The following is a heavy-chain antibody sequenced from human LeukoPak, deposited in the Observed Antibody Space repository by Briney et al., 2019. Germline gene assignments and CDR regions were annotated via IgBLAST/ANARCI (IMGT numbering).Heavy chain of an antibody. D-gene: IGHD1-7*01. CDR1: GFSFSNYG. J-gene: IGHJ4*02. Sequence: GGSLRLSCAASGFSFSNYGMNWVRQALGKGLEWVSGISRSGDSTYYAASVKGRFTISRDNSENTLFLQMNSLRAEDTAVYYCAKAFMRPFLGSNYPFDYWGQGTLVTVSS. CDR3: AKAFMRPFLGSNYPFDY. CDR2: ISRSGDST. V-gene: IGHV3-23*01.